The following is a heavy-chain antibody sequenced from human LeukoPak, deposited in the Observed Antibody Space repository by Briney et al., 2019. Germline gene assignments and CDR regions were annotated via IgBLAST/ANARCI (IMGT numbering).Heavy chain of an antibody. CDR2: INPNSGGT. CDR3: ARDLHPLWFGESPPSCGMDV. V-gene: IGHV1-2*02. J-gene: IGHJ6*02. CDR1: GYTFTGYY. Sequence: ASVKVSCKASGYTFTGYYMHWVRQAPGQGLEWMGWINPNSGGTNYAQKFQGRVTMTRDTSTSTVYMELSSLRSEDTAVYYCARDLHPLWFGESPPSCGMDVWGQGTTATVSS. D-gene: IGHD3-10*01.